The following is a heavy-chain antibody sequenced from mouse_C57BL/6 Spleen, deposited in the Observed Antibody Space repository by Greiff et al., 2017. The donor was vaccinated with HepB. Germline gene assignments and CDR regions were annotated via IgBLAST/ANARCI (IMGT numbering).Heavy chain of an antibody. J-gene: IGHJ4*01. CDR3: TTVYFYYAMDY. Sequence: DVQLQESGAELVRPGASVKLSCTASGFNIKDYYMHWVKQRPEQGLEWIGRIDPEDGDTEYAPKFQGKATMTADTSSNTAFLQLSSLTSEDTAAYYCTTVYFYYAMDYWGQGTSVTVSS. CDR1: GFNIKDYY. V-gene: IGHV14-1*01. CDR2: IDPEDGDT. D-gene: IGHD2-3*01.